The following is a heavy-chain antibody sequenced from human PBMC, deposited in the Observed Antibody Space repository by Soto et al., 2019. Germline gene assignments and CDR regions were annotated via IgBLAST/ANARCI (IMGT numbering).Heavy chain of an antibody. CDR2: SYYSGST. Sequence: SSETLSLTCAASGGSISSYYWSLIRQPPGKGLEWIGYSYYSGSTNYKPSLKSRVTISADTSKNQFALKLSSVTAADTAVYYCARNDKVWGSYRRTSYYFDYWGQGTLVTVSS. CDR3: ARNDKVWGSYRRTSYYFDY. CDR1: GGSISSYY. D-gene: IGHD3-16*02. J-gene: IGHJ4*02. V-gene: IGHV4-59*01.